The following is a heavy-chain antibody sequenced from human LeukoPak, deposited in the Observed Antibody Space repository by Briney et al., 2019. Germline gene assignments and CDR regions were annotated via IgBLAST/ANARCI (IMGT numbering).Heavy chain of an antibody. CDR1: GGTFSSYA. V-gene: IGHV1-69*05. CDR3: ARGYCSSTSCIPLDY. D-gene: IGHD2-2*01. CDR2: IIPIFGTA. J-gene: IGHJ4*02. Sequence: GSSVKVSCKASGGTFSSYAISWVRQAPGQGLEWMGGIIPIFGTANYAQRFQGRVTITTDKSTSTAYMELSSLRSEDTAVYYCARGYCSSTSCIPLDYWGQGTLVTVSS.